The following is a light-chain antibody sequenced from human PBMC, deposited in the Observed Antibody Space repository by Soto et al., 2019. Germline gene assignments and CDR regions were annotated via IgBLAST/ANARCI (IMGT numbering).Light chain of an antibody. CDR3: QQYAARSPWT. V-gene: IGKV1-5*03. CDR1: QSLPSTW. Sequence: DVQMTQSPSTLSASVGDKDTITCRASQSLPSTWLAWFQQRPGKAPNVLIYKGSALASGVSSRFSGSGSGTEFTLTISSLQPDDFATYFCQQYAARSPWTFGQGTRV. J-gene: IGKJ1*01. CDR2: KGS.